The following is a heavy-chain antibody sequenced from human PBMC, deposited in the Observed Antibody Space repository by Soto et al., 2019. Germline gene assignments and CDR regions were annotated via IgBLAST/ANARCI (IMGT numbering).Heavy chain of an antibody. J-gene: IGHJ4*02. V-gene: IGHV4-34*01. CDR2: INHSGST. Sequence: QVQLQQWGAGLLKPSETLSLTCAVYGGSFSGYYWSWIRQPPGKGLEWIGEINHSGSTNYNPSLKSRVTISVDTSKNQFSLKLSSVTAADTAVYYWARGAYCSGGSCSPFDYWGQGTLVTVSS. D-gene: IGHD2-15*01. CDR1: GGSFSGYY. CDR3: ARGAYCSGGSCSPFDY.